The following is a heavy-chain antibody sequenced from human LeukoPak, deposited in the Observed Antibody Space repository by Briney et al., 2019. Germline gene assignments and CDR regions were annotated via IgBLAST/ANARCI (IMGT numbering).Heavy chain of an antibody. Sequence: PSQTLSLTCTVSGGSISSGGYYWGWIRQHPGKGLEWIGYIYYSGSTYYNPSLKSRVTMSVDTSENQFSLKLNSVTAADTAVYYCATTVGSYFDYWSQGTLVTVSS. CDR1: GGSISSGGYY. D-gene: IGHD3-16*01. CDR2: IYYSGST. J-gene: IGHJ4*02. CDR3: ATTVGSYFDY. V-gene: IGHV4-31*03.